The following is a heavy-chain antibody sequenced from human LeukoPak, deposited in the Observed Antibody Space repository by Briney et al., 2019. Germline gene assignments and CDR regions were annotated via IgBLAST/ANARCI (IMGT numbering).Heavy chain of an antibody. Sequence: SETLSLTCTVSGGSISSSSYYWGWIRQPPGKGLEWIGSIYYSGSTYYNPSLKSRVTISVDTSKNQFSLKLSSVTAADTAVYYCARPILLDDILTGYPRANYGMDVWGQGTTVTVPS. CDR2: IYYSGST. J-gene: IGHJ6*02. D-gene: IGHD3-9*01. V-gene: IGHV4-39*01. CDR3: ARPILLDDILTGYPRANYGMDV. CDR1: GGSISSSSYY.